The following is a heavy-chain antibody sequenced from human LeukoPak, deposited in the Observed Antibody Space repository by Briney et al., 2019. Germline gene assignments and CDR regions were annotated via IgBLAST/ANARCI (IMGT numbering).Heavy chain of an antibody. D-gene: IGHD5-18*01. J-gene: IGHJ4*02. V-gene: IGHV3-43*02. CDR2: ISGDGGST. Sequence: GGSLRLSCGASGFTFDDYDMHWVRQAPGKGLEWVSLISGDGGSTYYADSVKGRFTISRDNSKNSLYLQMNSLRTEDTALYYCAKGGRGYSYNDYWGQGTLVTVSS. CDR3: AKGGRGYSYNDY. CDR1: GFTFDDYD.